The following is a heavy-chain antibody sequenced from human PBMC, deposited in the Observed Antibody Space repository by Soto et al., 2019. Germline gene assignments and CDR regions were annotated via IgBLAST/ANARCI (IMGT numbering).Heavy chain of an antibody. Sequence: GGSLRLSCAASGFTLSSHSMNWVRQAPGKGLEWVSFIGSNSHYIYYADSVKGRFTISRDNAKNSVYLQMNSLRAEDTAVYYCARDRTTGTTYAWDAFDTWGQGTMVTVSS. D-gene: IGHD1-1*01. V-gene: IGHV3-21*06. CDR2: IGSNSHYI. J-gene: IGHJ3*02. CDR1: GFTLSSHS. CDR3: ARDRTTGTTYAWDAFDT.